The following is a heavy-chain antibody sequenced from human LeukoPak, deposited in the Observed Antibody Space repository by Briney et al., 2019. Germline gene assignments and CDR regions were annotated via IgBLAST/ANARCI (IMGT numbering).Heavy chain of an antibody. V-gene: IGHV3-23*01. CDR3: AKDKSDYVWGSYRQINWFDP. CDR2: ISGSGGST. Sequence: RGSLRLSCAASGFTFSSYAMSWVRQAPGKGLEWVSAISGSGGSTYYADSVKGRFTISRDNSKNTLYLQMNSLRAEDTAVYYCAKDKSDYVWGSYRQINWFDPWGQGTLVTVSS. CDR1: GFTFSSYA. J-gene: IGHJ5*02. D-gene: IGHD3-16*02.